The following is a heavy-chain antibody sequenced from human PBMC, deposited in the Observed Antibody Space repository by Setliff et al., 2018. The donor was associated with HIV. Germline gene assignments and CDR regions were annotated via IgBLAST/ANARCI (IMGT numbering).Heavy chain of an antibody. Sequence: SETLSLTCTVSGGSINSYFWSWIRQPPGKGLEWIAYIYYTGSTNYNPSLKSRVTIPLETSKNQFSLNVNSVTAADTAVYYCARTPSRGGFDYWGQGTLVTVSS. CDR3: ARTPSRGGFDY. V-gene: IGHV4-59*01. CDR2: IYYTGST. CDR1: GGSINSYF. J-gene: IGHJ4*02. D-gene: IGHD3-10*01.